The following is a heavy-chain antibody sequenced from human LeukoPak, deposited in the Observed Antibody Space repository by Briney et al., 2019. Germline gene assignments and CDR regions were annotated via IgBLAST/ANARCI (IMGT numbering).Heavy chain of an antibody. CDR3: AKVVVTGFDAFDI. CDR1: EFSVGSNY. Sequence: PGGSLRLSCAASEFSVGSNYMTWVRQAPGKGLEWVSLIYSGGSTYYADSVKGRFTISRDNSKNTLYLQMNSLRAEDTAVYYCAKVVVTGFDAFDIWGQGTMVTVSS. CDR2: IYSGGST. D-gene: IGHD3-22*01. V-gene: IGHV3-66*01. J-gene: IGHJ3*02.